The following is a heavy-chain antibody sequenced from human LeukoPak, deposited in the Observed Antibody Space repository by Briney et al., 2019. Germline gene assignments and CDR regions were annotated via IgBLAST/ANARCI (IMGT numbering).Heavy chain of an antibody. D-gene: IGHD1-26*01. CDR3: ARGTPRLDFRGRNDY. J-gene: IGHJ4*02. V-gene: IGHV3-30-3*01. Sequence: GGSLRLSCAASGFTFSSYAMHWVRQAPGKGLEWVAVISYDGSNKYYADSVKGRFTISRDNSKNTLYLQMNSLRAEDTAVYYCARGTPRLDFRGRNDYWGQGTLVTVSS. CDR1: GFTFSSYA. CDR2: ISYDGSNK.